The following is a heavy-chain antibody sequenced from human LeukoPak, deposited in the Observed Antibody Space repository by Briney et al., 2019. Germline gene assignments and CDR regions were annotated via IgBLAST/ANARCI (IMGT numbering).Heavy chain of an antibody. J-gene: IGHJ4*02. D-gene: IGHD6-13*01. CDR3: AKGSSAVGGGLHADY. CDR1: GFTFSSYV. CDR2: ISGTGDST. Sequence: GGSLILSCASSGFTFSSYVMTWVRQAPGKGLEWVSGISGTGDSTYYADSVKGRLTISRDNSKNTIYLQMNSLRVEDTAVYYCAKGSSAVGGGLHADYWGQGTLVTVSS. V-gene: IGHV3-23*01.